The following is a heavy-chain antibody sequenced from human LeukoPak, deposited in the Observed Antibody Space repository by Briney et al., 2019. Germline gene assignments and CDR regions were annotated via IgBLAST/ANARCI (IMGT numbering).Heavy chain of an antibody. J-gene: IGHJ5*02. CDR1: GFTVSINY. D-gene: IGHD6-13*01. CDR3: AIFRWGSTWYYANH. CDR2: IYTDGGT. V-gene: IGHV3-53*01. Sequence: GGSLRLSCIGSGFTVSINYMTWVRQAPGEGLEWLSLIYTDGGTNYTGSVKGRFTISRDNSKNTLYLQMNSLTADDTAVYYCAIFRWGSTWYYANHWGQGTLVTVSS.